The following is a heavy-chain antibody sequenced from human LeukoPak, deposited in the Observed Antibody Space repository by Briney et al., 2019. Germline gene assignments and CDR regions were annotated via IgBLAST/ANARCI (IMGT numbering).Heavy chain of an antibody. Sequence: SETLSLTCTVSGGSISSYYWSWIRQPPGKGLEWIGYIYYSGSTNYNPSLKSRVTISVDTSKNQFSLKLSSVTAADTATYYCARASGPPHTYYYDSSGYYSPYYFDYWGQGTLVTVSS. CDR3: ARASGPPHTYYYDSSGYYSPYYFDY. J-gene: IGHJ4*02. CDR1: GGSISSYY. D-gene: IGHD3-22*01. CDR2: IYYSGST. V-gene: IGHV4-59*01.